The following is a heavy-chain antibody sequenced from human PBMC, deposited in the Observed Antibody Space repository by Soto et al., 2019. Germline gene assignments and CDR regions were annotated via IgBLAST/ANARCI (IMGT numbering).Heavy chain of an antibody. D-gene: IGHD5-12*01. Sequence: SETLSLTCAVYGGSFSGYYWSWIRQPPGKGLEWIGEINHSGSTNYNPSLKSRVTISVDTSKNQFSLKLSSVTAADTAVYYCARGLVATKDAFDIWGQGTMVTVSS. CDR3: ARGLVATKDAFDI. J-gene: IGHJ3*02. CDR1: GGSFSGYY. V-gene: IGHV4-34*01. CDR2: INHSGST.